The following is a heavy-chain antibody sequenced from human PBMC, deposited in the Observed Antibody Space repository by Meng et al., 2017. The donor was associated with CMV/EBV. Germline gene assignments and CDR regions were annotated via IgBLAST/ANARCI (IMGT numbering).Heavy chain of an antibody. Sequence: SVKVSCQASVGTFSSYAISWVRQAPGQGLEWMGGIIPILGIANYAQKFQGRVTITADKSTSTAYMELSSLRSEDTAVYYCASKLGVNYYYGMDVWGQGTTVTVSS. D-gene: IGHD1-7*01. CDR2: IIPILGIA. CDR1: VGTFSSYA. CDR3: ASKLGVNYYYGMDV. V-gene: IGHV1-69*10. J-gene: IGHJ6*02.